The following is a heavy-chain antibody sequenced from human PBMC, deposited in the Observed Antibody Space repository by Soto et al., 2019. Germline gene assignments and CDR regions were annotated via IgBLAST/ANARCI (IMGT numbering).Heavy chain of an antibody. CDR3: ARWGYGAY. CDR2: ISAHNGHT. J-gene: IGHJ4*02. Sequence: QVHRVQSGAEVTKPGASVKVSCKGSGYAFTTYGITWVRQAPGQGLEWMGWISAHNGHTNSAQKLQGRITVTRDTSTITAYMAQRSLRSDDTAGSYCARWGYGAYWSQGALVTVSS. V-gene: IGHV1-18*01. D-gene: IGHD3-16*01. CDR1: GYAFTTYG.